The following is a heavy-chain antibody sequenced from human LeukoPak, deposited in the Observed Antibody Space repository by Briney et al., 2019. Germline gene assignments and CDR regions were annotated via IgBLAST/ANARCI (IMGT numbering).Heavy chain of an antibody. CDR1: GGSISSYY. V-gene: IGHV4-59*01. CDR3: ARVAVVVPAARLRFDP. CDR2: IYYSGST. J-gene: IGHJ5*02. D-gene: IGHD2-2*01. Sequence: PSETLSLTCTVSGGSISSYYWGWIRQPPGKGLEWIGYIYYSGSTNYNPSLKSRVTISVDTSKNQFSLKLSSVTAADTAVYYCARVAVVVPAARLRFDPWGQGTLVTVSS.